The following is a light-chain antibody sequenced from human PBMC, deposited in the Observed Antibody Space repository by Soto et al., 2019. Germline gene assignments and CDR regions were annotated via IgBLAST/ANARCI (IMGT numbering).Light chain of an antibody. Sequence: DIPMTQSPSTLSASVGDRVTITCRATQSISSWLAWYQQKPVKTPKLLIYKACSIQSGVPSRFSGSGSGTEFTLTSSVYQAADFATYSVHQYGTDWRVGRGTKVEIK. CDR1: QSISSW. CDR3: HQYGTDWR. CDR2: KAC. V-gene: IGKV1-5*03. J-gene: IGKJ4*01.